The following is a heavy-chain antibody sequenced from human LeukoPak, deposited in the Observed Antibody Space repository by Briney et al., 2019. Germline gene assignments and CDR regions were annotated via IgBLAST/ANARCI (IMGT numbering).Heavy chain of an antibody. J-gene: IGHJ3*02. CDR3: ARDWGMATQFGAFDI. CDR2: ISSSGSTI. Sequence: GGSLRLSCAASGFTFSDYYMSWIRQAPGKGLEWVSYISSSGSTIYYADSVKGRFTISRDNAKNSLYLQMNSLRAEDTAVYYYARDWGMATQFGAFDIWGQGTMVTVSS. D-gene: IGHD3-16*01. CDR1: GFTFSDYY. V-gene: IGHV3-11*01.